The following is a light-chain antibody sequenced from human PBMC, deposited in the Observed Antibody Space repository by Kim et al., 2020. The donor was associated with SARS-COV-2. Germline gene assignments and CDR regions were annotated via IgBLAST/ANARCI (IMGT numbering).Light chain of an antibody. CDR2: DAS. CDR1: QDISTH. Sequence: DIQMTQSPSSLSASVGDRVTITCRASQDISTHLAWFQQKPGKAPKSLIYDASSLQRGVPSRFSGSGSETDFTLAITSLQPEDSATYYCQQYNSYPWTFGHGTKVDIK. J-gene: IGKJ1*01. CDR3: QQYNSYPWT. V-gene: IGKV1-16*01.